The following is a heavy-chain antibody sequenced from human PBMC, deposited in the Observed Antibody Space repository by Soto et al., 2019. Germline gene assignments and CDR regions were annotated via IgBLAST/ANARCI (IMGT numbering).Heavy chain of an antibody. CDR3: AKHARVYYYYMDV. Sequence: EVQLLESGGGLVQPGGSLRLSCAASGFTFSSYAMSWVRQAPGKGLEWVSAISGSGGSTYYADSVKGRFTISRDNSKNPLYLQMNSLRAEDTAVYHCAKHARVYYYYMDVWGKGTTVTVSS. V-gene: IGHV3-23*01. CDR2: ISGSGGST. CDR1: GFTFSSYA. J-gene: IGHJ6*03. D-gene: IGHD2-2*01.